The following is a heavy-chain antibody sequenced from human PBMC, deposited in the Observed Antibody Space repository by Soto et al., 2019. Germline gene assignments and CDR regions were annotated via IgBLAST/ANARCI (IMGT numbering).Heavy chain of an antibody. CDR3: ARGGATIFGVIDS. Sequence: GASVKVSCKASGYSFFSYYIHWVRQAPGRGLEWMGRFLASGGNTFYAQRFRGRVYMTRDTSSTNTVSLELTSLTSDDTAVYYCARGGATIFGVIDSWGQGTRITVSS. CDR2: FLASGGNT. D-gene: IGHD3-3*02. V-gene: IGHV1-46*01. CDR1: GYSFFSYY. J-gene: IGHJ4*02.